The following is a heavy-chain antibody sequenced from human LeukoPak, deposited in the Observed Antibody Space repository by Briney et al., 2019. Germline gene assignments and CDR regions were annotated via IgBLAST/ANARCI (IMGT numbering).Heavy chain of an antibody. Sequence: SVYLSRKPSVGTFSTDVISWGRRAAGQRVEWMGGIIPIFCTANYAQKFQGRVTITADESTSTAYMELSSLRSEDTAVYYCARGVGATVNLFDYWGQGTLVTVSS. CDR3: ARGVGATVNLFDY. D-gene: IGHD4-17*01. CDR2: IIPIFCTA. CDR1: VGTFSTDV. J-gene: IGHJ4*02. V-gene: IGHV1-69*01.